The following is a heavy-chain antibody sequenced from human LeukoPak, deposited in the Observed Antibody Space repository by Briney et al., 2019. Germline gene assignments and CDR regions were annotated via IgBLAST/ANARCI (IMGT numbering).Heavy chain of an antibody. V-gene: IGHV3-53*01. D-gene: IGHD6-13*01. CDR3: ARERGGQQLAHYYFDY. Sequence: PGGSLRLSCAASGFTVSSNYMSWVRQAPGKGLEWVSVIYSGGSTYYADSVKGRFTISRDNSKNTLYLQMNSLRAEDTAVYYCARERGGQQLAHYYFDYWGQGTLVTVSS. CDR1: GFTVSSNY. CDR2: IYSGGST. J-gene: IGHJ4*02.